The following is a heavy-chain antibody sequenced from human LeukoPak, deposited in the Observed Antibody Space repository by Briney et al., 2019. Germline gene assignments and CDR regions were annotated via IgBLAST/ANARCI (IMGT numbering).Heavy chain of an antibody. V-gene: IGHV4-61*01. J-gene: IGHJ4*02. Sequence: SETLSLTCTVSGGSISSGSYYWSWIRQPPGKGLEWIGYIYYSGSTNYNPSLKSRVTISVDTSKNQFSLKLSSVTAADTAVYYCARNRDSSSSIDYWGQGTLVTVSS. CDR1: GGSISSGSYY. CDR2: IYYSGST. CDR3: ARNRDSSSSIDY. D-gene: IGHD6-6*01.